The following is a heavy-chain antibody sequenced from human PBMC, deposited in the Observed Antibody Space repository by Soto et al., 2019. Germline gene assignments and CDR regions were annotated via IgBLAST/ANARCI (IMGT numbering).Heavy chain of an antibody. CDR3: AAGTGRTDFDY. CDR2: IISKTDGGTT. Sequence: GGSLRLSCAASGFAFNNAWMSWVRQAPGKGLEWVGRIISKTDGGTTDYTAPVKDRFFMSRDDSKNTLYLQMNSLKTEDTAVYYCAAGTGRTDFDYWGQGTLVTSPQ. J-gene: IGHJ4*02. CDR1: GFAFNNAW. V-gene: IGHV3-15*01.